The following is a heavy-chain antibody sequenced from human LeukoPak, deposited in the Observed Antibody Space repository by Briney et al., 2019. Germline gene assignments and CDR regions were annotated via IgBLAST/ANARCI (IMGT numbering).Heavy chain of an antibody. D-gene: IGHD3-22*01. CDR2: IYYSGST. Sequence: PSQTLSLTCTVSGGSISSGDYYWSWIRQPPGKGLEWIGYIYYSGSTYYNPSLKSRVTISVDTSKNQFSLKLSSVTAADTAVCYCARASSGYYYPSDYWGQGTLVTVSS. CDR3: ARASSGYYYPSDY. V-gene: IGHV4-30-4*08. J-gene: IGHJ4*02. CDR1: GGSISSGDYY.